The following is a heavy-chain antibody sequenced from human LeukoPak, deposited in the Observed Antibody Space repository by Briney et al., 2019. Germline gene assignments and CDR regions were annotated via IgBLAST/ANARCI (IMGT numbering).Heavy chain of an antibody. V-gene: IGHV1-18*01. CDR2: ISAYNGNT. J-gene: IGHJ4*02. Sequence: RASVKVSCKASGYAFTSYGISWVRQAPGQGLEWMGWISAYNGNTNYAQKLQGRVTMTTDTSTSTAYMELRSLRSDDTAVYYCARGRGEEAAAGTYYFDYWGQGTLVTVSS. CDR3: ARGRGEEAAAGTYYFDY. D-gene: IGHD6-13*01. CDR1: GYAFTSYG.